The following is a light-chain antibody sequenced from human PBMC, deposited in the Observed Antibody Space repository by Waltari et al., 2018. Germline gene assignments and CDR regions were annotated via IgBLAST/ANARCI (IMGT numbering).Light chain of an antibody. J-gene: IGLJ2*01. CDR2: EVT. V-gene: IGLV2-18*02. Sequence: QSALTQPPSVSGSPGQSVTISCTGTSSDVGYYNRSSWYQQPPGPAPKLMIYEVTTRPSGVPDRFSGSKSGNTASLTISGLQAEDEANYYCCSYTGSNTLVFGGGTKLTVL. CDR3: CSYTGSNTLV. CDR1: SSDVGYYNR.